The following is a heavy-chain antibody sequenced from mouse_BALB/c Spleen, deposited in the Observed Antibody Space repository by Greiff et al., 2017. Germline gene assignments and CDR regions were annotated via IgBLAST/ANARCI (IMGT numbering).Heavy chain of an antibody. CDR2: IRNKANGYTT. D-gene: IGHD2-14*01. CDR3: ARDRRYDGVYYAMDY. CDR1: GFTFTDYY. V-gene: IGHV7-3*02. Sequence: EVHLVESGGGLVQPGGSLRLSCATSGFTFTDYYMSWVRQPPGKALEWLGFIRNKANGYTTEYSASVKGRFTISRDNSQSILYLQMNTLRAEDSATYYCARDRRYDGVYYAMDYWGQGTSVTVSS. J-gene: IGHJ4*01.